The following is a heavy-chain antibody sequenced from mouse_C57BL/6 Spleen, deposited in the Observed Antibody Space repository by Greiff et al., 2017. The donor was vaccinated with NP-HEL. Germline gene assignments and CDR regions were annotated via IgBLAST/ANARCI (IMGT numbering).Heavy chain of an antibody. J-gene: IGHJ3*01. D-gene: IGHD2-4*01. Sequence: VQRVESGPGLVAPSQSLSITCTVSGFSLTSYGVSWVRQPPGKGLEWLGVIWGDGSISKDNSKSQVFLKLNSLQTDDTATYYCAKEGIGDDYSAWFAYWGQGTLVTVSA. CDR2: IWGDG. V-gene: IGHV2-3*01. CDR3: AKEGIGDDYSAWFAY. CDR1: GFSLTSYG.